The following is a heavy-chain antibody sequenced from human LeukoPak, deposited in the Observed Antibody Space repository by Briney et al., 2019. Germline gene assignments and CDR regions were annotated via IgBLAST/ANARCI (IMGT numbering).Heavy chain of an antibody. CDR2: INNDGSST. Sequence: GGSLRLSCAASGFIFSDHWMHWVRQAPGKGLVWLTRINNDGSSTIYADSVKGRFTFSRDNAENTLFLEMSSLRVEDTAVYYCVRERNNFWSGHHSIFDSWGQGTLVTVSS. D-gene: IGHD3-3*01. V-gene: IGHV3-74*01. J-gene: IGHJ4*02. CDR3: VRERNNFWSGHHSIFDS. CDR1: GFIFSDHW.